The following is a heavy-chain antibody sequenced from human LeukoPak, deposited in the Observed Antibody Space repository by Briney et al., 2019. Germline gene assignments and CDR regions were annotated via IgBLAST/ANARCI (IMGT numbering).Heavy chain of an antibody. Sequence: PSETLSLTCTVSGGSILDSTYYWAWIRQPPGKGLEWIATIFYTGNTHYNPSLKSRDTMSVDTVKNQFSLNLNSVTAADTAVYYCARQSSGYYYGWFDPWGQGTLVTVSS. CDR3: ARQSSGYYYGWFDP. J-gene: IGHJ5*02. D-gene: IGHD3-22*01. V-gene: IGHV4-39*01. CDR1: GGSILDSTYY. CDR2: IFYTGNT.